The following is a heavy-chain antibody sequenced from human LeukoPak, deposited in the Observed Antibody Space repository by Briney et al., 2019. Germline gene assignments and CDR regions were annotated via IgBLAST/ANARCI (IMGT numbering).Heavy chain of an antibody. CDR1: GYTFTGYY. D-gene: IGHD3-22*01. J-gene: IGHJ6*04. V-gene: IGHV1-2*02. Sequence: ASVTVSCKASGYTFTGYYMHWVRQAPGQGLEWMGWINPNSGGTNYARKFQGRVTMTRDTSISTAYMELSRLRSDDTAVYYCARDADSGMDVWGKGTTVTVSS. CDR3: ARDADSGMDV. CDR2: INPNSGGT.